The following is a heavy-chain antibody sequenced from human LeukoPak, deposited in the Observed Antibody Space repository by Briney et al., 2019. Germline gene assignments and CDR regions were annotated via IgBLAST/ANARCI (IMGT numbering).Heavy chain of an antibody. Sequence: ASVKVSCKASGYTFTSYYLHWVRQAPGQGLEWMGWINTNTGNPTYAQGFTGRFVFSLDTSVSTAYLQISSLKAEDTAVYYCASNPEYDSSGYAYGYWGQGTLVTVSS. CDR1: GYTFTSYY. D-gene: IGHD3-22*01. J-gene: IGHJ4*02. CDR2: INTNTGNP. CDR3: ASNPEYDSSGYAYGY. V-gene: IGHV7-4-1*02.